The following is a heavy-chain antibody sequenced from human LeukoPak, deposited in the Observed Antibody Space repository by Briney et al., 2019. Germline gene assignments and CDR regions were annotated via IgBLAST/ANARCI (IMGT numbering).Heavy chain of an antibody. CDR3: ARVLTAFYLTGPTGVDY. Sequence: GGSLRLSRAASGFTFRSYSLNWVRQAPGRGLEGVSYISSSSSTIYYEDSVKGRFTISRDNAKNSLYVQMNSLRAEDTAVYYCARVLTAFYLTGPTGVDYWGQGTLVTVSS. V-gene: IGHV3-48*01. CDR2: ISSSSSTI. D-gene: IGHD3-9*01. CDR1: GFTFRSYS. J-gene: IGHJ4*02.